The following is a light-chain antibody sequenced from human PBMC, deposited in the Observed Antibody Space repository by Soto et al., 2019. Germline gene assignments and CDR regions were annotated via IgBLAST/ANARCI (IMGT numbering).Light chain of an antibody. CDR2: EVS. J-gene: IGLJ3*02. Sequence: QSALTQPASVSGSPGQSITISCTGTSSDVGGYNYVSWYQHLPGKAPKLMIHEVSNRPSGVSNRFSGSKSGNTASLTISGLQVEDEADYYCSSYTSSNTWVFGGGTKLTVL. V-gene: IGLV2-14*01. CDR1: SSDVGGYNY. CDR3: SSYTSSNTWV.